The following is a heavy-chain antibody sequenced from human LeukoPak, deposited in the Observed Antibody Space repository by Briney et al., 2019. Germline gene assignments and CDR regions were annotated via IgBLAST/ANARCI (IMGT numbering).Heavy chain of an antibody. CDR2: IKQDGSEK. D-gene: IGHD1-1*01. V-gene: IGHV3-7*01. CDR3: ARIPGTTGLGYYFDY. Sequence: GGSLRLSCAASGFTFSNYWMSWVRQAPGKGLEWVANIKQDGSEKYYVDSVKGRFTISRDNAKNSLYLQMNSLRAEDTAVYYCARIPGTTGLGYYFDYWGQGTLVTVSS. J-gene: IGHJ4*02. CDR1: GFTFSNYW.